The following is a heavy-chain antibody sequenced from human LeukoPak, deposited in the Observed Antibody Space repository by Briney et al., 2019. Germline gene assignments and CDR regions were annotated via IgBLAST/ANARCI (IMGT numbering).Heavy chain of an antibody. CDR2: INHSGST. V-gene: IGHV4-34*01. D-gene: IGHD3-10*01. J-gene: IGHJ6*04. CDR3: ARSKYYYGSGSYLSPEPLYYYYGMDV. CDR1: GGSFSGYY. Sequence: SETLSPTCAVYGGSFSGYYWSWIRQPPGKGLEWIGEINHSGSTNYNPSLKSRVTISVGTSKNQFSLKLSSVTAADTAVYYCARSKYYYGSGSYLSPEPLYYYYGMDVWGKGTTVTVSS.